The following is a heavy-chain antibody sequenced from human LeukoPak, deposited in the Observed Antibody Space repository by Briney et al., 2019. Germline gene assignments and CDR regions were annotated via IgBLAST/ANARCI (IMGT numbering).Heavy chain of an antibody. V-gene: IGHV3-7*01. CDR3: ARDGKMDWFDP. D-gene: IGHD5-24*01. J-gene: IGHJ5*02. Sequence: QSGGSLRLSCAASGFTFSGYWMSWVRQAPGKGLEWVANIKQDGSEKYYVDSVKGRFTIFRDNAKNSLYLQMNSLRAEDTAVYYCARDGKMDWFDPWGQGTLVTVSS. CDR1: GFTFSGYW. CDR2: IKQDGSEK.